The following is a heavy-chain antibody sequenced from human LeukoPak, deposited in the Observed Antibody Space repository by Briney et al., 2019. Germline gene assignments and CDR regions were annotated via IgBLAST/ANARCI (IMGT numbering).Heavy chain of an antibody. V-gene: IGHV3-30*18. CDR1: GFTFSSYG. CDR2: ISYDGSNK. D-gene: IGHD1-7*01. Sequence: GGSLRLSCAASGFTFSSYGMHWVRQAPGKGLEWVAVISYDGSNKYYADSVKGRFTISRDNSKNTVSLQMNSLRGEDAAVYYCAKGGIQPWNYYFDYWGQGTQVTVSS. CDR3: AKGGIQPWNYYFDY. J-gene: IGHJ4*02.